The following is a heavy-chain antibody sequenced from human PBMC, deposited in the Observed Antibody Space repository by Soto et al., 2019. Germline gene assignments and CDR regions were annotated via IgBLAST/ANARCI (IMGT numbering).Heavy chain of an antibody. CDR2: VKSRNDDSTI. Sequence: RLSCAASGFTFSYAWLSWFRQAPGKGLEWVARVKSRNDDSTIDYSEFVKGRFTISRDDSRNTLYLQMNSLRVDDTAVYFCTIDVPSFLPQMDYWGRGIGVTVS. J-gene: IGHJ4*02. CDR1: GFTFSYAW. CDR3: TIDVPSFLPQMDY. V-gene: IGHV3-15*01. D-gene: IGHD2-2*03.